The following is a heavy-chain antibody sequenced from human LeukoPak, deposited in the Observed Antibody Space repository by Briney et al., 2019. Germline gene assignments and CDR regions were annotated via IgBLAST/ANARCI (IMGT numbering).Heavy chain of an antibody. D-gene: IGHD2-2*01. J-gene: IGHJ4*02. CDR1: GFTFSSYS. Sequence: PGGSLRLSCAASGFTFSSYSMNWVRQAPGKGLEWVSSISSSSSYIYYADSVKGRFTISRDNAKSSLYLQMNSLRAEDTAVYYCARDGVGDIVVVPAGAFDYWGQGTLVTVSS. CDR2: ISSSSSYI. CDR3: ARDGVGDIVVVPAGAFDY. V-gene: IGHV3-21*01.